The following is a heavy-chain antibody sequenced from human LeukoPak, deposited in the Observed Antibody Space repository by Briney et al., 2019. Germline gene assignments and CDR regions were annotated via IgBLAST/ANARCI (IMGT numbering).Heavy chain of an antibody. CDR2: ISSSSSTI. CDR3: ARGLQLWLGDAFDI. CDR1: GFTFSSYS. D-gene: IGHD5-18*01. V-gene: IGHV3-48*04. Sequence: PGGSLRLSCAASGFTFSSYSMNWVRQAPGKGLEWVSYISSSSSTIYYADSVKGRFTISRDNAKNSLYLQMNSLRAEDTAVYYCARGLQLWLGDAFDIWGQGTMVTVSS. J-gene: IGHJ3*02.